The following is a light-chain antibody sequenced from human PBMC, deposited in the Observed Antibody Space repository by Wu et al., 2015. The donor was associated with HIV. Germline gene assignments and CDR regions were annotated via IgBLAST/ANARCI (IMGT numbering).Light chain of an antibody. V-gene: IGKV3-11*01. CDR2: DAS. CDR3: QQRSNWPWT. Sequence: EIVLTQSPGTLSLSPGERATLSCRASQSVRNYLAWFQQKPGQAPRLLIYDASNRATGIPARFSGSGSGTDFTLTISSLEPEDFALYYCQQRSNWPWTFGQGTKVEFK. CDR1: QSVRNY. J-gene: IGKJ1*01.